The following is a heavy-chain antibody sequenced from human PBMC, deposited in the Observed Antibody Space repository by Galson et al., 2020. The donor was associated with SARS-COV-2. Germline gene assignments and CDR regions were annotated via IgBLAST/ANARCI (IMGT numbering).Heavy chain of an antibody. J-gene: IGHJ4*02. D-gene: IGHD1-26*01. CDR1: GFTFSSYA. V-gene: IGHV3-30-3*01. CDR3: ARGLSGSYYYFDY. Sequence: GESLKISCAASGFTFSSYAMHWVRQAPGKGLEWVAVISYDGSNKYYADSVKGRFTISRDNSKNTLYLQMNSLRAEDTAVYYCARGLSGSYYYFDYWGQGTLVTVSS. CDR2: ISYDGSNK.